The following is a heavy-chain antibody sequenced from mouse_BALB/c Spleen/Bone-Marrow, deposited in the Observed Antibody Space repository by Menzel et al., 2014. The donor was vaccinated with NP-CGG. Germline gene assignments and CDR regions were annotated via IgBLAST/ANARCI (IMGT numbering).Heavy chain of an antibody. Sequence: VQLQHSGPSLAKPSQTLSLTCSVTGDSITSGYWNWIRKFPGNKLEYMGYISYSGNTYHNPSLKGRISITRDTSKNQYYLQLNSVTAEDTATYYCATYDGYCFDYWGQGTTLTVSS. V-gene: IGHV3-8*02. CDR3: ATYDGYCFDY. CDR1: GDSITSGY. J-gene: IGHJ2*01. D-gene: IGHD2-3*01. CDR2: ISYSGNT.